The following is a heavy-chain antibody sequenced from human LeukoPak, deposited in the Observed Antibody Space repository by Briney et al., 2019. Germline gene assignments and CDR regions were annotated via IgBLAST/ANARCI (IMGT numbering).Heavy chain of an antibody. CDR2: INSDGSST. J-gene: IGHJ4*02. Sequence: GGSLRLSCAASGFTFSSYWMHWVRQAPGKGLMWVSRINSDGSSTNYADSVKGRFTISRDNAKNTLYLQMDSLRDEDTAVYYCARDRWGYNYDSSGYYIGYWGQGTLVTVSS. CDR3: ARDRWGYNYDSSGYYIGY. CDR1: GFTFSSYW. D-gene: IGHD3-22*01. V-gene: IGHV3-74*01.